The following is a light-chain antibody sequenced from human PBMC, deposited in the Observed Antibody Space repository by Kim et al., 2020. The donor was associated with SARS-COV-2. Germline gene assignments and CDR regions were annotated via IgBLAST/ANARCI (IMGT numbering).Light chain of an antibody. Sequence: QSALTQPRSVSGSPGQSVIISCTGTSSDVGVYDYVSWYQQYPGKAPKLLIYDVNKRPSGVPDRFSGSKSGYTASLTISGLQSEDEADYYCCSYAGTYTWVFGGGTQLTVL. V-gene: IGLV2-11*01. CDR3: CSYAGTYTWV. J-gene: IGLJ3*02. CDR1: SSDVGVYDY. CDR2: DVN.